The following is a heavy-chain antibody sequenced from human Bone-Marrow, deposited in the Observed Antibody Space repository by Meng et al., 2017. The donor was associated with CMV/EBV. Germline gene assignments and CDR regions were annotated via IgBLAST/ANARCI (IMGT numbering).Heavy chain of an antibody. J-gene: IGHJ5*02. CDR1: GYTFTGYY. V-gene: IGHV1-2*02. Sequence: ASVKVSCKASGYTFTGYYMHWVRQAPGQGLEWMGWINPNSGGTNYAQKFQGRVTMTRDTSISTAYMELSRLRSDDTAVYYFARDVAIYCSGGSCYRGSYWFDPWGQGTLVTVSS. CDR2: INPNSGGT. CDR3: ARDVAIYCSGGSCYRGSYWFDP. D-gene: IGHD2-15*01.